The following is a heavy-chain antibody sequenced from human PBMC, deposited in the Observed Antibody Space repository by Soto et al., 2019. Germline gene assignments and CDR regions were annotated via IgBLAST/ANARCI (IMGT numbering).Heavy chain of an antibody. Sequence: GGSLRLSCAASGFTVSRNYMRWVRLAPGQGLEWVSVIYRDGTTYYADSLKGRFSISSDNSKKMLYLQMNSLRAEDTAVYYCARDRSGSSGYYGMEVWGQGTTVTVSS. J-gene: IGHJ6*02. D-gene: IGHD3-10*01. CDR1: GFTVSRNY. CDR3: ARDRSGSSGYYGMEV. V-gene: IGHV3-53*01. CDR2: IYRDGTT.